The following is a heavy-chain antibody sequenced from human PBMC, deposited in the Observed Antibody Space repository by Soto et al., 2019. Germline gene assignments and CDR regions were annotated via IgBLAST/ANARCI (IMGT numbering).Heavy chain of an antibody. V-gene: IGHV3-33*01. D-gene: IGHD6-13*01. Sequence: QVQLVESGGGVVQPGRSLRLSCAASGFTFSNYGMHWVRQAPGKGLQWVAVIWYDGSVTDYAESVKGRITISRDNSKNTVYLQMNSLRAEDTAVYYCARDREQQLAADNWGQGTLVTVSS. CDR2: IWYDGSVT. CDR3: ARDREQQLAADN. J-gene: IGHJ4*02. CDR1: GFTFSNYG.